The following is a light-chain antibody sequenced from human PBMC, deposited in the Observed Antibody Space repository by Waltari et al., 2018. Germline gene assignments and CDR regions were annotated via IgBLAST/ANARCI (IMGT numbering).Light chain of an antibody. V-gene: IGLV2-14*03. Sequence: QSALTQPASVPWTPAQARTISCSGTSCEVGAYNHAPWYHQYPGKAPKLMIYDVIKRPSGVSNHFSGSKSGNTASLTISGLQAEDEADYYCSSFTRSATLVFGGGTKLTVL. CDR3: SSFTRSATLV. J-gene: IGLJ3*02. CDR1: SCEVGAYNH. CDR2: DVI.